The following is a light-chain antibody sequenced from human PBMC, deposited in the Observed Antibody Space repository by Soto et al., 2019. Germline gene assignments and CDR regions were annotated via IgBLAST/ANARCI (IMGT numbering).Light chain of an antibody. V-gene: IGKV1-5*03. CDR2: KTS. J-gene: IGKJ1*01. Sequence: DIQMTQSPSILSASVGDRVTITCRASQSIGDWLAWYQQKPGKAPKLLIYKTSTLESGVPSRFRGSGYGTDFTLIISSLQPDDFATYYCHQYNSYPPEWKFGKGTKVDI. CDR1: QSIGDW. CDR3: HQYNSYPPEWK.